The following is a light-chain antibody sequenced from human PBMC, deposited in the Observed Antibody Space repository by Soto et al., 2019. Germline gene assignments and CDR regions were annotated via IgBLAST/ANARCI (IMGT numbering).Light chain of an antibody. Sequence: QSVLPQPPSGHGAPGQRVTISCTGSSSNIGAGYDVHWYQQLPGTAPKLLIYGNSNRPSGVPDRFSGSKSGTSASLAITGLKAEDEADYYCQSYDSSLSVVFGGGTKLTVL. CDR2: GNS. V-gene: IGLV1-40*01. J-gene: IGLJ2*01. CDR3: QSYDSSLSVV. CDR1: SSNIGAGYD.